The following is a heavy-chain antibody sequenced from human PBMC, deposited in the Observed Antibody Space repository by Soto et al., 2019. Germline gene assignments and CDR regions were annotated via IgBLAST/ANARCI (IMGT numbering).Heavy chain of an antibody. D-gene: IGHD3-3*01. V-gene: IGHV4-34*01. Sequence: SETLSLTCAVYGGSFSGYYWSWIRQPPGKGLEWIGEINHSGSTNYNPSLKSRVTISVDTSKNQFSLKLGSVTAADTAVYYCARVVVEDDFWSGYPNCFDPWGQRTLVTVSS. CDR3: ARVVVEDDFWSGYPNCFDP. CDR2: INHSGST. J-gene: IGHJ5*02. CDR1: GGSFSGYY.